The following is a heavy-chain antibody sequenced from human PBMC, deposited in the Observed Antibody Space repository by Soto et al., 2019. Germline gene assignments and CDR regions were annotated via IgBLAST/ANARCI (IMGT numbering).Heavy chain of an antibody. CDR3: ARHKGPRRSSRHKYYFDY. Sequence: PSETLSLTCTVSGGSISSSSYYWGWIRQPPGKGLEWIGSIYYSGSTYYNPSLKSRVTISVDTSKNQFSLKLSSVTAADTAVYYCARHKGPRRSSRHKYYFDYWGQGTLVTVS. J-gene: IGHJ4*02. V-gene: IGHV4-39*01. D-gene: IGHD6-13*01. CDR2: IYYSGST. CDR1: GGSISSSSYY.